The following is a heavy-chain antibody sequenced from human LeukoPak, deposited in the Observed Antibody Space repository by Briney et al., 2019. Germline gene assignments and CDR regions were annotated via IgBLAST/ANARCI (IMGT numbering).Heavy chain of an antibody. V-gene: IGHV3-30-3*01. CDR2: ISNDGSNK. Sequence: GGSLRLSCAASEFIFSTYTMHWVRQAPGKGLEWVALISNDGSNKYYADSVKGRFTISRDNSKNTLYLQMNSLRADDTAVYYCAREYSSGYYRTFDRWGQGTLVTVSS. CDR3: AREYSSGYYRTFDR. CDR1: EFIFSTYT. D-gene: IGHD3-22*01. J-gene: IGHJ4*02.